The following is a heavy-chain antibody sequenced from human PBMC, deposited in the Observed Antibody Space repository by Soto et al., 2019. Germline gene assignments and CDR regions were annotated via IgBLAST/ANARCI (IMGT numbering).Heavy chain of an antibody. CDR1: GYTFTSYG. CDR3: ARERLWLRPPQGGMDV. Sequence: GASVKVSCKASGYTFTSYGISWVRQAPGQGLEWMGWISAYNGNTNYAQKLQGRVTMTTDTSTSTAYMELRSLRSDDTAVYYCARERLWLRPPQGGMDVWGQGTTVTVSS. CDR2: ISAYNGNT. D-gene: IGHD5-12*01. J-gene: IGHJ6*02. V-gene: IGHV1-18*01.